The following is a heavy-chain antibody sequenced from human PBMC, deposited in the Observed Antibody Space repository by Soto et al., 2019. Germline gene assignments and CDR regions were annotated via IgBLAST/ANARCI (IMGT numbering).Heavy chain of an antibody. CDR3: ARDGGLCMDV. D-gene: IGHD3-16*01. V-gene: IGHV3-30-3*01. Sequence: GGSLRLSCAASGFTFSSYAMHWVRQAPGKGLEWVAVISYDGSNKYYADSVKGRFTISRDNSKNTLYLQMNSLRDEDTAVYYCARDGGLCMDVWGQGTTVTVSS. J-gene: IGHJ6*02. CDR1: GFTFSSYA. CDR2: ISYDGSNK.